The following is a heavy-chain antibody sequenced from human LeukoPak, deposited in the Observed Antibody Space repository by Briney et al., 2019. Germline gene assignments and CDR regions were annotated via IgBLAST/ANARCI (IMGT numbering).Heavy chain of an antibody. CDR2: IYYSGSN. J-gene: IGHJ4*02. CDR1: GDSNRRYY. CDR3: ARGVLLWFGE. D-gene: IGHD3-10*01. V-gene: IGHV4-59*12. Sequence: SETLCLTCAVSGDSNRRYYWSCIPHPPAKGLEWIGYIYYSGSNNYSPSLKIRVTISVDTSKNQFSLKLSSVTAADTAVYYCARGVLLWFGEWGQGTLVTVSS.